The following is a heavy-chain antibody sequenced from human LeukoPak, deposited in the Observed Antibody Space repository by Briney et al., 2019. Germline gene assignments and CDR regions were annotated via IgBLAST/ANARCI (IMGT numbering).Heavy chain of an antibody. Sequence: GASVKVSCKVSGYRLTELYIYWVRQAPGEGPEWMGGFDPEDDRGIYAQKFQGRVTMTEDTSTDTAYMELSSLRSEDTAVYYCATGLYCSGGSCYFYWGQGTLVTVSS. D-gene: IGHD2-15*01. J-gene: IGHJ4*02. CDR3: ATGLYCSGGSCYFY. CDR1: GYRLTELY. V-gene: IGHV1-24*01. CDR2: FDPEDDRG.